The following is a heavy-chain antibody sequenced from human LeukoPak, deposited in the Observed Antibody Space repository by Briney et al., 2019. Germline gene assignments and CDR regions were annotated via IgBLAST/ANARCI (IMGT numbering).Heavy chain of an antibody. V-gene: IGHV4-61*02. CDR2: IYTSGST. Sequence: SQTLSLTCTVSGGSISSGSYYWSWIRQPAGKGLEWIGRIYTSGSTNYNPSLKSRVTMSVDTSKNQFSLKLSSVTAADTAVYYCARHARFGELRAFDIWGQGTMVTVSS. CDR3: ARHARFGELRAFDI. D-gene: IGHD3-10*01. CDR1: GGSISSGSYY. J-gene: IGHJ3*02.